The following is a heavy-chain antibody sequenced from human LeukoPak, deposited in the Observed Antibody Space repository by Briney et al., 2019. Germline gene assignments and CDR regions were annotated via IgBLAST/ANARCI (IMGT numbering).Heavy chain of an antibody. V-gene: IGHV4-30-2*01. D-gene: IGHD3-22*01. Sequence: SETLSLTCAVSGGSISSGGYSWSWIRQPPGKGLEWIGYIYHSGSTYYNPSLKSRVTISVDRSKNQFSLKLSSVTAADTAVYYCARDREEFYYDSSGYYSCYYYGMDVWGQGTTVTVSS. CDR3: ARDREEFYYDSSGYYSCYYYGMDV. J-gene: IGHJ6*02. CDR1: GGSISSGGYS. CDR2: IYHSGST.